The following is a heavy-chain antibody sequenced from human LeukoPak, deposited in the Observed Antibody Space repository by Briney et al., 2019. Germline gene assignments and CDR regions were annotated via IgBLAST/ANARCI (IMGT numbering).Heavy chain of an antibody. J-gene: IGHJ4*02. CDR1: GDSFTNTDFF. Sequence: PSETLSLTCTVSGDSFTNTDFFWGWIRQPPGKGLEWIANIDYSGRIYSNPSLRSRVTMSRDTSKNQFSLKVTSVTAADTAAYCARLDGSLAHISGSYPDFWGQGILVTVSS. CDR3: ARLDGSLAHISGSYPDF. V-gene: IGHV4-39*01. D-gene: IGHD3-10*01. CDR2: IDYSGRI.